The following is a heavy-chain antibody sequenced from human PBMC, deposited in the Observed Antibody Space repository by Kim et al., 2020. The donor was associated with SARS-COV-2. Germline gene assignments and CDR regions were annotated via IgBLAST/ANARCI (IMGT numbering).Heavy chain of an antibody. CDR3: AGLGLRFVGYGMDV. V-gene: IGHV4-39*01. Sequence: SETLSLTCTVSGGSISSSSYYWGWIRQPPGKGLEWIGSIYYSGSTYYNPSLKSRVTISVDTSKNQFSLKLSSVTAADTAVYYCAGLGLRFVGYGMDVWGQGTTVTVSS. CDR1: GGSISSSSYY. D-gene: IGHD3-3*01. J-gene: IGHJ6*02. CDR2: IYYSGST.